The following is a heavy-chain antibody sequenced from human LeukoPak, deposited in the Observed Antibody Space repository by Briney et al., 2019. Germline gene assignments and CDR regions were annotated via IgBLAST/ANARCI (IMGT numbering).Heavy chain of an antibody. CDR3: ARALELPIFDY. V-gene: IGHV3-23*01. CDR1: GFTFSSYA. Sequence: PGGSLRLSCAASGFTFSSYAMNCVRQAPGKGLEWVSAISGSGDTTYYADSVKGRFSISRDNSKNTLHLQMNSLRAEDTAVYYCARALELPIFDYWGQGTLVTVSS. J-gene: IGHJ4*02. CDR2: ISGSGDTT. D-gene: IGHD1-7*01.